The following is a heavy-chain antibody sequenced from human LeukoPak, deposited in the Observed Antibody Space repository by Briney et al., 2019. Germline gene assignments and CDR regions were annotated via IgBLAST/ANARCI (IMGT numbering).Heavy chain of an antibody. CDR3: ARDKVLVVKDL. J-gene: IGHJ2*01. CDR2: ISGNSNDI. V-gene: IGHV3-21*01. Sequence: GGSLRLSCAASGFTFSDYRMNWVRQAPGKGLEWVSSISGNSNDIYYAASVKGRFTISRDNAKNSLYLQMNSLRAEDTAVYYCARDKVLVVKDLWGRGTLVTVSS. D-gene: IGHD2-15*01. CDR1: GFTFSDYR.